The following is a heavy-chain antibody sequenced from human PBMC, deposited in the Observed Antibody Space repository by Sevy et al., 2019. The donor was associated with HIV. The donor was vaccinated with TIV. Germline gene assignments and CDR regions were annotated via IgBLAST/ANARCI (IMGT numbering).Heavy chain of an antibody. J-gene: IGHJ4*02. Sequence: SETLSLTCTVSGGSMTGYYWSWIRQSPEKGLEYIGYVHYSGRTNYTPSFKSRVTISVDTAKNQFSLKVTSVTAADTAMYYCARGRDGHNYSSDYWGQGTLVTVSS. D-gene: IGHD2-21*01. CDR3: ARGRDGHNYSSDY. CDR1: GGSMTGYY. CDR2: VHYSGRT. V-gene: IGHV4-59*01.